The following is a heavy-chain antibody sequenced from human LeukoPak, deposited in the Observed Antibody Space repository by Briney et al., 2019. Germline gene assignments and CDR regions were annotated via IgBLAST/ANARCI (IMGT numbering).Heavy chain of an antibody. V-gene: IGHV3-23*01. Sequence: PGGSLRLSCAASGFTFSSYAMSWVRQAPGKGLEWVSAISGSGGSTYYADSVKGRFTISRDNSKNTLYLQMNSLRAEDTAVYYCAKVNYDQDQNWYFDLWGRGTLVTVSS. CDR1: GFTFSSYA. CDR2: ISGSGGST. D-gene: IGHD1-7*01. J-gene: IGHJ2*01. CDR3: AKVNYDQDQNWYFDL.